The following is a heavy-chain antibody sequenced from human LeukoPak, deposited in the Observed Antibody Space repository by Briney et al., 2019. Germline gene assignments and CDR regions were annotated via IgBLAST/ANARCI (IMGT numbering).Heavy chain of an antibody. Sequence: SETLSLTCTVSGGSISSSKYYWGWIRQPPGKGLEWIGSIYYSGSTYYNPSLKSRVTISVDTSKNQFSLKLSSVTAADTAIYYCASQYCSNSICREQSWGQGSLVTVSS. J-gene: IGHJ5*02. CDR1: GGSISSSKYY. CDR3: ASQYCSNSICREQS. V-gene: IGHV4-39*01. D-gene: IGHD2-2*01. CDR2: IYYSGST.